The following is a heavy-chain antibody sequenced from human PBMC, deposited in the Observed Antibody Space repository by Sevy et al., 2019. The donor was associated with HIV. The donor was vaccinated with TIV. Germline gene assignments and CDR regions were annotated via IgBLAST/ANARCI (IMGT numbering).Heavy chain of an antibody. CDR1: GYTFTNYC. CDR2: INPSGGST. V-gene: IGHV1-46*01. Sequence: ASVKVSCKASGYTFTNYCMHWVRQAPGQGLEWMGIINPSGGSTSYVKKFQGRVTMTRDTSTSTVYMEVSSLRSEDTAVYYCARVVGYSGWDPDYWGQGTLVTVSS. J-gene: IGHJ4*02. CDR3: ARVVGYSGWDPDY. D-gene: IGHD5-12*01.